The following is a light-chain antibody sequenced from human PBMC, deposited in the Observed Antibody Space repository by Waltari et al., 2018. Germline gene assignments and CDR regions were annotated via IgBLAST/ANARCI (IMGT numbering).Light chain of an antibody. V-gene: IGLV1-44*01. CDR1: SSNIGTHT. CDR3: ATWDDSLNGRV. J-gene: IGLJ3*02. CDR2: SNN. Sequence: QSVLTQPPSASGTPGARVTIPCSGSSSNIGTHTVAWYEKFPGMAPRILIYSNNERPSGVPDRFSGSKSGSSASLTISGLHFEDEADYYCATWDDSLNGRVFGGGTKLTVL.